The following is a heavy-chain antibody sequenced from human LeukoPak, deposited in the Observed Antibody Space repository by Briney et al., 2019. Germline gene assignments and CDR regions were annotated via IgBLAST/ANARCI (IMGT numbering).Heavy chain of an antibody. Sequence: PGGSLRLSCAASGFTVSSNYMSWIRQAPGKGLEWVSYISSTSSYTTYADSVKGRFTISRDNAKNSLYLQMNSLRAEDTAVYYCARVAAAADYFDYWGQGILVTVSS. V-gene: IGHV3-11*05. CDR3: ARVAAAADYFDY. CDR2: ISSTSSYT. J-gene: IGHJ4*02. D-gene: IGHD6-13*01. CDR1: GFTVSSNY.